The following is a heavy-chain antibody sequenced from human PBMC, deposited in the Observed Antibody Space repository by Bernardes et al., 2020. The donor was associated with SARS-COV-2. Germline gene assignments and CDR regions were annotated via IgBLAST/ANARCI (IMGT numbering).Heavy chain of an antibody. V-gene: IGHV2-5*02. CDR1: GFSLSTSGVG. J-gene: IGHJ4*02. CDR3: AHRRLSFFRKYYDDFDY. CDR2: IYWDDEK. D-gene: IGHD3-22*01. Sequence: SGPTLVKPTQTLTLTCTFSGFSLSTSGVGVGWIRQAPGKALERLALIYWDDEKRYSPSLKSRLTITKDTSKNQVVLTMTNMDPVDTATYYCAHRRLSFFRKYYDDFDYWGQGTLVTVSA.